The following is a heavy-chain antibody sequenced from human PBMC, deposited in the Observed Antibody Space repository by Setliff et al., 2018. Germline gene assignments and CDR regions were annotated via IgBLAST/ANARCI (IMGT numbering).Heavy chain of an antibody. J-gene: IGHJ4*02. CDR2: IYSSGST. CDR3: ARESRYYYDNLGTLDY. Sequence: SETLSLTCTVSGGSISSGDYYWSWIRQPPGKGLEWIGYIYSSGSTYYNPSLKSRVSISVDTSQNQFSLNMSSVTAADTAVYYCARESRYYYDNLGTLDYWGQGTLVTVSS. CDR1: GGSISSGDYY. D-gene: IGHD3-22*01. V-gene: IGHV4-30-4*08.